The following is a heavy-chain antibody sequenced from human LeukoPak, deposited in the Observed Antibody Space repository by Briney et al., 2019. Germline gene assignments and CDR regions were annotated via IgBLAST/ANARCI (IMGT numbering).Heavy chain of an antibody. J-gene: IGHJ4*02. CDR2: MNPNSGNT. CDR1: GYTFTIYD. V-gene: IGHV1-8*01. D-gene: IGHD4-17*01. CDR3: ARGNDYGDYAGRGGFDY. Sequence: WASVKVSSKASGYTFTIYDINWVRQAPGQGLEWMGWMNPNSGNTGYAQKFQGRVTMTRNTSISTAYMELSSLRSEDTAVYYCARGNDYGDYAGRGGFDYWGQGTLVTVSS.